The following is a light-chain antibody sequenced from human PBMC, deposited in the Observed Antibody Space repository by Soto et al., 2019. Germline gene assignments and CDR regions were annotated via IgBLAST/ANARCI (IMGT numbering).Light chain of an antibody. J-gene: IGKJ1*01. Sequence: EIVLTQSPGTLSLSPGERATLSCRASQSVSSSYLAWYQQKPGQAPRLLIYGASSRATGIPDRFSGSGSGTDFTLTISGLEPEDFVVYYCQQYGSSWTFGQGTKVEIK. V-gene: IGKV3-20*01. CDR3: QQYGSSWT. CDR2: GAS. CDR1: QSVSSSY.